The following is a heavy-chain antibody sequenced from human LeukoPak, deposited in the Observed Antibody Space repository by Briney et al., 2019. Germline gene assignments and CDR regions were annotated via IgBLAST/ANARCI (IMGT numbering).Heavy chain of an antibody. V-gene: IGHV3-48*01. Sequence: GGSLRLSCEASGFTFTSYWLSWVRQAPGKGLEWASYISSSSSTIYYADSVKGRFTISRDNAKNSLYLQMNGLRAEDTAVYYCASTWGHYYDSSGYYALSFDYWGQGTLVTVSS. CDR1: GFTFTSYW. J-gene: IGHJ4*02. CDR2: ISSSSSTI. D-gene: IGHD3-22*01. CDR3: ASTWGHYYDSSGYYALSFDY.